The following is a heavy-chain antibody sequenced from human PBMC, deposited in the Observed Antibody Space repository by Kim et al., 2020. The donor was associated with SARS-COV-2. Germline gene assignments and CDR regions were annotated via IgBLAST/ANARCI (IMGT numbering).Heavy chain of an antibody. Sequence: SVKVSCKASGGTFSSYAISWVRQAPGQGLEWMGRIIPILGIANYAQKFQGRVTITADKYTSTAYMELSSLRSEDTAVYYCASHPTYYYDSSGSYFDYWG. CDR3: ASHPTYYYDSSGSYFDY. D-gene: IGHD3-22*01. J-gene: IGHJ4*01. V-gene: IGHV1-69*04. CDR2: IIPILGIA. CDR1: GGTFSSYA.